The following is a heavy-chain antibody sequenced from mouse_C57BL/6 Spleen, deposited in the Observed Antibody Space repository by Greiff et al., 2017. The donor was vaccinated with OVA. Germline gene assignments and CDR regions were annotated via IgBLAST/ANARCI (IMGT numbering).Heavy chain of an antibody. Sequence: QVQLQQSGPELVKPGASVKISCKASGYTFTDYYINWVKQRPGQGLEWIGWIYPGSGNPKYNEKFKGKATLTVDTSSSTAYMQLSSLTSEDSAVYFCARDGDYYGNYVWYFDVWGTGTTVTVSS. CDR3: ARDGDYYGNYVWYFDV. D-gene: IGHD2-1*01. V-gene: IGHV1-84*01. J-gene: IGHJ1*03. CDR2: IYPGSGNP. CDR1: GYTFTDYY.